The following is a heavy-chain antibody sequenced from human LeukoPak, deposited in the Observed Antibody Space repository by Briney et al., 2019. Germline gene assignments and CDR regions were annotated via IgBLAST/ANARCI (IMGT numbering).Heavy chain of an antibody. J-gene: IGHJ4*02. D-gene: IGHD3-22*01. CDR2: IYYSGST. Sequence: SETLSLTCTVSDDSITIYYWGWIRQPPGRGLEWLGNIYYSGSTYYNPSLKSRITISVDTSKNQFSLKLTSVTAADTAVYFCARIGYYYHRGPDSDLYYFDYWGQGTLVTVSS. CDR3: ARIGYYYHRGPDSDLYYFDY. CDR1: DDSITIYY. V-gene: IGHV4-39*07.